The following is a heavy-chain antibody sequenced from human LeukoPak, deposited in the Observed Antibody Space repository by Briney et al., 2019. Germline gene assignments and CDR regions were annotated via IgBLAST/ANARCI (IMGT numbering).Heavy chain of an antibody. J-gene: IGHJ4*02. Sequence: SETLSLTCAVYGGSFSSYYWSWIRQPPGKGLEWIGEINHSGSTTYKPSLKSRVTISLDTSKNQFSLKLSSVTAADTAVYYCARWGNSGGFGYWGQGTLVTVSS. CDR3: ARWGNSGGFGY. D-gene: IGHD5-18*01. CDR1: GGSFSSYY. V-gene: IGHV4-34*01. CDR2: INHSGST.